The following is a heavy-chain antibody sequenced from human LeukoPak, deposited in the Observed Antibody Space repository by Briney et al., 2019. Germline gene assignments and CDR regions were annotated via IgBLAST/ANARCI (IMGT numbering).Heavy chain of an antibody. CDR2: INPNSGGT. V-gene: IGHV1-2*02. D-gene: IGHD2-2*01. Sequence: PQASVTVSCKASGYTFTGYYLHWMRQAPGQGLEWMGWINPNSGGTNYAQKFQGRVTMTRDTSISTAYMELSRLRSDDTAVYYCARDGYCSSTSCPTLGYWGQGTLVTVSS. CDR1: GYTFTGYY. CDR3: ARDGYCSSTSCPTLGY. J-gene: IGHJ4*02.